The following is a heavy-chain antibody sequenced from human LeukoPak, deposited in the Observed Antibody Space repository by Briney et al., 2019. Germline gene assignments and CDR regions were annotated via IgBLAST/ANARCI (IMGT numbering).Heavy chain of an antibody. CDR1: GVSFSNDGYY. D-gene: IGHD1-14*01. CDR2: IHYSGTT. V-gene: IGHV4-31*03. CDR3: ARGTGY. J-gene: IGHJ4*02. Sequence: SQTLSLTCTVSGVSFSNDGYYWSWTRQHPGKGLEWIGCIHYSGTTYYNSSLKSRVTISIDTAKNQFSLKLTSVTVADTAVYYCARGTGYWGQGTLVTVSS.